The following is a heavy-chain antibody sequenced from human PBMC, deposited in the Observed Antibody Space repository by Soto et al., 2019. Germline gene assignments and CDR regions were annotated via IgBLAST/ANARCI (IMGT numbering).Heavy chain of an antibody. Sequence: PGGSLRLSCAASGFTFTRYSMNWVRQAPGKGLEWVSSISSTTNYIYYGDSMKGRFTISRDNAKNSLYLEMNSLRAEDTAVYYCARESEDLTANFDYWGQGTLVTVSS. CDR3: ARESEDLTANFDY. CDR1: GFTFTRYS. CDR2: ISSTTNYI. V-gene: IGHV3-21*06. J-gene: IGHJ4*02.